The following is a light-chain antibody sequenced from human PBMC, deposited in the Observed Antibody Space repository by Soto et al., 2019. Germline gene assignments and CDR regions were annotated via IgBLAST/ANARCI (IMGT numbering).Light chain of an antibody. V-gene: IGKV3-11*01. CDR2: DAS. CDR3: QQRSSWPPT. Sequence: ETLLTQSPVARALAPDEGSNLSSRASESVGSCLAWYRQKPGQAPRLLIFDASNRATGIPVRFSGSGSGTDFTLTISSLEPEDFAVYYCQQRSSWPPTFGQGTRLEI. CDR1: ESVGSC. J-gene: IGKJ5*01.